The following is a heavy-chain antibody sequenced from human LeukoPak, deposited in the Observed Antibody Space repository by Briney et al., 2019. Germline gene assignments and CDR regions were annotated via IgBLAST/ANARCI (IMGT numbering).Heavy chain of an antibody. D-gene: IGHD6-13*01. V-gene: IGHV4-34*01. CDR3: ARVPGLAAAGWGPKFDY. CDR2: INHSGST. CDR1: GGSFSGYY. Sequence: SETLSLTCAVYGGSFSGYYWSWIRQPPGKGLEWIGEINHSGSTNYNPSLKSRVTISVDTSKNQFSLKLSSVTAADTAVYYCARVPGLAAAGWGPKFDYWGQGTLVTVSS. J-gene: IGHJ4*02.